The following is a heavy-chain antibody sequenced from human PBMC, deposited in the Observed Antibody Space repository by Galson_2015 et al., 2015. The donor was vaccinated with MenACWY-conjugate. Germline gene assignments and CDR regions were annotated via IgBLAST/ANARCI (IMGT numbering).Heavy chain of an antibody. Sequence: SLRLSCAASGFTFGDYAMSWFRQAPGKGLEWVGFIRSKAYGGTTEYAASVKGRFTISRDDSKSIAYLQMNSLKTEDTAVYYCTRDPDYGDYCFDYWGQGTLVTVSS. CDR3: TRDPDYGDYCFDY. D-gene: IGHD4-17*01. J-gene: IGHJ4*02. V-gene: IGHV3-49*03. CDR1: GFTFGDYA. CDR2: IRSKAYGGTT.